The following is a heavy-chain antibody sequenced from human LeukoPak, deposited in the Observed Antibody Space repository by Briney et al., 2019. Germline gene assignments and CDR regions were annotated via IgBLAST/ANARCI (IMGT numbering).Heavy chain of an antibody. CDR2: ISGSGGST. J-gene: IGHJ4*02. D-gene: IGHD5-18*01. CDR1: GFTFSSYV. V-gene: IGHV3-23*01. CDR3: ASRGSSYGSFDY. Sequence: PGGSLRLSCAASGFTFSSYVMSWVRQAPGKGLDWVSAISGSGGSTYYADSVKGRFTISRDNSKNTVYLQMNSLRVEDTAVYYCASRGSSYGSFDYWGQGTLVTVSS.